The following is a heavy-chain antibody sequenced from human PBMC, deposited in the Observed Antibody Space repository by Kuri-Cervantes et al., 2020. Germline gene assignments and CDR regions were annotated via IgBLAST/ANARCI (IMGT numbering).Heavy chain of an antibody. Sequence: GESPKISCAASGFTVSSNYMSWVRQAPGKGLEWVSGINWNGGSTGYADSVKGRFTISRDNAKNSLYLQMNSLRAEDTALYYCARAGGKYQLLNYYYYMDVWGKGTTVTVSS. CDR2: INWNGGST. CDR1: GFTVSSNY. D-gene: IGHD2-2*01. V-gene: IGHV3-20*04. CDR3: ARAGGKYQLLNYYYYMDV. J-gene: IGHJ6*03.